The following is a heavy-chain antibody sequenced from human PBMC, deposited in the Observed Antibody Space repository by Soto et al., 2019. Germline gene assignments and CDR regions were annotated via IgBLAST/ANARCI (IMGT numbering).Heavy chain of an antibody. D-gene: IGHD2-15*01. Sequence: GGSLRLSCAASGFTFSNAWMNWVRQAPGKGLEWVDRIKSKTDGGTTDYAAPVKGRFTISRDDSKNTLYLQMNSLKTEDTAVYYCTTGPIVVVVAATGIDYWGQGTLVTVSS. CDR2: IKSKTDGGTT. CDR1: GFTFSNAW. J-gene: IGHJ4*02. CDR3: TTGPIVVVVAATGIDY. V-gene: IGHV3-15*07.